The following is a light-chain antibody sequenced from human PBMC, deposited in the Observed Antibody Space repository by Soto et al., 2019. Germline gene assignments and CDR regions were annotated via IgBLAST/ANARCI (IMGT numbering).Light chain of an antibody. J-gene: IGKJ1*01. CDR2: KAS. Sequence: DIQMTQSPSTLSASVGDRVTITCRASQSISSWLAWYQQKPGKAPKLLIYKASSLEAGVPSRFSGSGSGTEFTLTISSLQPDDFATYFCQQYNFYPWTFGQGTKVDIK. V-gene: IGKV1-5*03. CDR3: QQYNFYPWT. CDR1: QSISSW.